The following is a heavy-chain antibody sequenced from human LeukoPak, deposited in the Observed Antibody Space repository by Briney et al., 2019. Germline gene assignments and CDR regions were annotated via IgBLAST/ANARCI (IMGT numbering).Heavy chain of an antibody. Sequence: ASVKVSCKASGYTFTSYGISWVRQAPGQGLEWMGWISAYNGNTNYAQKLQGRVTMTTDTSTSTAYMELRSLRSDDTAVYYCARAGDPIVGATYFDYWGQGTLVTVSS. CDR1: GYTFTSYG. CDR2: ISAYNGNT. J-gene: IGHJ4*02. D-gene: IGHD1-26*01. V-gene: IGHV1-18*01. CDR3: ARAGDPIVGATYFDY.